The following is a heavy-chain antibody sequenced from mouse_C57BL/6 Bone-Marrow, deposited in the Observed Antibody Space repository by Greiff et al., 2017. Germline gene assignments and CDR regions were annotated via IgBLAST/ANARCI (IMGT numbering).Heavy chain of an antibody. CDR1: GYTFTSYW. D-gene: IGHD1-1*01. CDR3: AKSGDYYGSNPGYFDV. V-gene: IGHV1-53*01. CDR2: INPSNGGT. J-gene: IGHJ1*03. Sequence: QVQLQQPGTELVKPGASVKLSCKASGYTFTSYWLHWVKQRPGQGLEWIGNINPSNGGTNYNEKFKSKATLTVAKSSSTAYMQLSSLTSEDSAVYYCAKSGDYYGSNPGYFDVWGTGTTVTVSA.